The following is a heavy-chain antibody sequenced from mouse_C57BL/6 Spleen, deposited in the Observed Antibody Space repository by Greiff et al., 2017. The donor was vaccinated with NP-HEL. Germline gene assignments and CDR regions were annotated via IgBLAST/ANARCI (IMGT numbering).Heavy chain of an antibody. V-gene: IGHV1-64*01. D-gene: IGHD1-3*01. CDR3: ARGVDYYFDY. J-gene: IGHJ2*01. Sequence: QVHVKQPGAELVKPGASVKLSCKASGYTFTSYWMHWVKQRPGQGLEWIGMIHPNSGSTNYNEKFKSKATLTVDKSSSTAYMQLSSLTSEDSAVYYCARGVDYYFDYWGQGTTLTVSS. CDR1: GYTFTSYW. CDR2: IHPNSGST.